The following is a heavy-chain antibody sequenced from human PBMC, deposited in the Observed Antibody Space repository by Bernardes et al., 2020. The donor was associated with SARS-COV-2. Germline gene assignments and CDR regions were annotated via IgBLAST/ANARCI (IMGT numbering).Heavy chain of an antibody. Sequence: ASVKVSCKASGYTFTSYAMNWVRQAPGQGLEWMGWINTNTGNPTYAQGFTGRFVFSLDTSVSTAYLQISSLKAEDTAVYYCARLLHPRITMVRGVIIGPWFDPWGQGTLVTVSS. CDR1: GYTFTSYA. CDR3: ARLLHPRITMVRGVIIGPWFDP. CDR2: INTNTGNP. V-gene: IGHV7-4-1*02. D-gene: IGHD3-10*01. J-gene: IGHJ5*02.